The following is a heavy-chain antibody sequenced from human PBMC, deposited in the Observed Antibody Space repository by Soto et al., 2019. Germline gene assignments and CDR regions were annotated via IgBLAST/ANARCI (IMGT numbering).Heavy chain of an antibody. D-gene: IGHD4-4*01. CDR2: IKPDESEK. Sequence: EVQLVESGGSLVQPGGSLRLSCTASGFTFSESWMTWVRQAPGKGLEWVARIKPDESEKKYADSVKGRFSISRDNAKNSMYFQMDSLRGEDTALYYCVSGGSNYASWGQGTLVTVSS. J-gene: IGHJ5*02. V-gene: IGHV3-7*01. CDR1: GFTFSESW. CDR3: VSGGSNYAS.